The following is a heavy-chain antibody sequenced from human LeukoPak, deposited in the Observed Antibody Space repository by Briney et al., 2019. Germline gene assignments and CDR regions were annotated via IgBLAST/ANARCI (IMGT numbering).Heavy chain of an antibody. Sequence: SETLSLTCTVSGGSVGSGCYYWSWIRQPPGKGLEWIGYIYYSGSTNYNPSLKSRVTISVDTSKNQFSLKLSSVTAADTAVYYCARVTYSSGWPLFDYWGQGTLVTVSS. CDR2: IYYSGST. J-gene: IGHJ4*02. CDR1: GGSVGSGCYY. V-gene: IGHV4-61*01. D-gene: IGHD6-19*01. CDR3: ARVTYSSGWPLFDY.